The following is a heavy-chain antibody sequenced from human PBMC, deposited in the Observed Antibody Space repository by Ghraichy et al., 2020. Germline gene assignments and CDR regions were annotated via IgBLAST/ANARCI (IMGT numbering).Heavy chain of an antibody. V-gene: IGHV3-23*01. J-gene: IGHJ4*02. Sequence: LSLTCAASGFTFSSYAMSWVRQAPGKGLEWVSAISGSGGSTYYADSVKGRFTISRDNSKNTLSLQMNSLRAEDTAVYYCAQGLRELSYWGQGTLVTVSS. D-gene: IGHD1-26*01. CDR1: GFTFSSYA. CDR2: ISGSGGST. CDR3: AQGLRELSY.